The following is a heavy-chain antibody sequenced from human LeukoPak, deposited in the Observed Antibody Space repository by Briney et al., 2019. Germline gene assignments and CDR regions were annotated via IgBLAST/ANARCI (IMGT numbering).Heavy chain of an antibody. D-gene: IGHD3-10*01. J-gene: IGHJ4*02. CDR2: INPNSGGT. CDR1: VYTFTGYY. CDR3: ARDRDYGSGIFDY. V-gene: IGHV1-2*02. Sequence: ASVKVSCKASVYTFTGYYMHWVRQAPGQGLEWMGWINPNSGGTNYAQKFQGRVTMTRDTSISTAYMELNRLRSDDTAVYYCARDRDYGSGIFDYWGQGTLVTVS.